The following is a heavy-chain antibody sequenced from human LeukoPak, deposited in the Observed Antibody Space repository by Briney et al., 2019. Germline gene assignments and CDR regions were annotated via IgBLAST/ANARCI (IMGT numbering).Heavy chain of an antibody. D-gene: IGHD3-22*01. CDR1: GFTFSTYS. CDR3: ARDVYDSSGYYAIDY. V-gene: IGHV3-21*01. Sequence: GGSLRLSCAASGFTFSTYSLNWVRQAPGEGLEWVSSMSSSSTYIYYADSVKGRFTISRDNAKNSLYLQMNSLRAEDTAVYYCARDVYDSSGYYAIDYWGQGTLVTVSS. CDR2: MSSSSTYI. J-gene: IGHJ4*02.